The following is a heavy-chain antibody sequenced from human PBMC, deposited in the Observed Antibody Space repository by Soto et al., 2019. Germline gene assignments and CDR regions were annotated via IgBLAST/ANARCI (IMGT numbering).Heavy chain of an antibody. Sequence: QVPLVHSRAEVKKLGASVKASCKVSGHALTEFSMHWVRQAPGKGLEWMGGFAPEDGETIYAPKFKGRVTMTKCTSADTAYMALSSLGSEATAVNYWATPRRGYSYDLDYWGQGTLVTVSS. J-gene: IGHJ4*02. CDR2: FAPEDGET. D-gene: IGHD5-18*01. V-gene: IGHV1-24*01. CDR1: GHALTEFS. CDR3: ATPRRGYSYDLDY.